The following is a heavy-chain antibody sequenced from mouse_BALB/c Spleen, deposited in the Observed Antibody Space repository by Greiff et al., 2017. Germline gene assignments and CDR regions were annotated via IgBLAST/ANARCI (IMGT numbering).Heavy chain of an antibody. V-gene: IGHV1S56*01. D-gene: IGHD2-4*01. J-gene: IGHJ3*01. CDR3: ARRGTMITTGFAY. Sequence: VQLQQSGPELVKPGASVKMSCKASGYTFTSYYIHWVKQRPGQGLEWIGWIYPGDGSTKYNEKFKGKTTLTADKSSSTAYMLLSSLTSEDSAIYFCARRGTMITTGFAYWGQGTLVTVSA. CDR1: GYTFTSYY. CDR2: IYPGDGST.